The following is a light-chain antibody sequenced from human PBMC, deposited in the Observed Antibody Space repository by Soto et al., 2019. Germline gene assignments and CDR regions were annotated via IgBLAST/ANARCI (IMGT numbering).Light chain of an antibody. CDR1: QSVSNN. CDR3: QQYNNWPPWT. CDR2: DAS. J-gene: IGKJ1*01. V-gene: IGKV3-15*01. Sequence: ILMTQSPATLSVSPGERATLSCRASQSVSNNLVWYQQKPGQAPRILIYDASTRATGIPARFSGSGSGTEFTLTISGLQSEDFAVYYCQQYNNWPPWTFGQGTKVEIK.